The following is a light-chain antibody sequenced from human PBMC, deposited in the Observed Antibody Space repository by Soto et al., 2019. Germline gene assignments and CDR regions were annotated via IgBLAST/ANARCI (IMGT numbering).Light chain of an antibody. V-gene: IGKV3-11*01. Sequence: EIVLPQYPATLSLSPGERATLSCMASQSVSSYLAWYQQKPGQAPRLLMYEASNRATGIPARFSGGGSGTDFTLTISSLEPEDFAVYYCQQRSDWPWTFCQGTKV. CDR2: EAS. CDR1: QSVSSY. CDR3: QQRSDWPWT. J-gene: IGKJ1*01.